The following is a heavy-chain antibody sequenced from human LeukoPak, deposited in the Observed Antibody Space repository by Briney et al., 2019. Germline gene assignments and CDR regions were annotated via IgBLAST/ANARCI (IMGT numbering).Heavy chain of an antibody. CDR3: AKPSNYYDSSGYYLTRRIDY. V-gene: IGHV3-30*02. J-gene: IGHJ4*02. Sequence: GGSLRLSCAASGFTFSAYGMHWVRQAPGKGLEWVAFIRYDGSKKYYADSVKGRFTISRDNSKNTLYLQMNSLRAEDTAVYYCAKPSNYYDSSGYYLTRRIDYWGQGTLVTVSS. CDR2: IRYDGSKK. D-gene: IGHD3-22*01. CDR1: GFTFSAYG.